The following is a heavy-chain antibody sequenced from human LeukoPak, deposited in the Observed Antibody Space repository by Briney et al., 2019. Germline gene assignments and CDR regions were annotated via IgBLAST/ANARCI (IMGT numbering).Heavy chain of an antibody. D-gene: IGHD3-16*01. V-gene: IGHV1-18*01. CDR2: ISTYNGNT. J-gene: IGHJ5*01. CDR3: ARDFYRGKGTLSSNWFAF. CDR1: GYSFTGYG. Sequence: ASVKVSCKASGYSFTGYGISWVRQAPGQGLEWMGWISTYNGNTVYAQKYQGRLTMTRDTSTSTVYMDLRSLRSDDTAVCFCARDFYRGKGTLSSNWFAFWGQGTRVTVSS.